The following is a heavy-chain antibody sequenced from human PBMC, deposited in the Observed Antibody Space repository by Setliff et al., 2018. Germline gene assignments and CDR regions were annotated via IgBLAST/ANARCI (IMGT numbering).Heavy chain of an antibody. V-gene: IGHV3-7*01. Sequence: HPGGSLRLSCAASGFSFNLYWMDWVRQAPGRGLEWVANIKQDGSVKNYVDSVKGRFSISRDNTKNSLYLQMNSLRAEDTAVYYCARDPFGNPVFDPWGQGTLVTVSS. CDR2: IKQDGSVK. CDR3: ARDPFGNPVFDP. J-gene: IGHJ5*02. CDR1: GFSFNLYW. D-gene: IGHD3-10*01.